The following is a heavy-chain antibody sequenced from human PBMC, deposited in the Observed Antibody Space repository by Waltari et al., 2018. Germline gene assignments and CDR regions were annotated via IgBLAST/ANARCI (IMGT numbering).Heavy chain of an antibody. V-gene: IGHV4-39*01. CDR1: GGSISSSSYY. CDR2: IYYSGST. CDR3: ARHTPIPASGSGYYYVTYYYYYMDV. Sequence: QLQLQESGPGLVKPSETLSLTCTVSGGSISSSSYYWGWIRQPPGKGLEWIGSIYYSGSTYYNPSLKSRVTISVDTSKNQFSLKLSSVTAADTAVYYCARHTPIPASGSGYYYVTYYYYYMDVWGKGTTVTVSS. D-gene: IGHD3-22*01. J-gene: IGHJ6*03.